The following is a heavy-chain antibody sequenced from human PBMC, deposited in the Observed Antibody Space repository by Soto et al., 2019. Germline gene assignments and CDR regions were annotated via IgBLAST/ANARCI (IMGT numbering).Heavy chain of an antibody. V-gene: IGHV4-34*01. D-gene: IGHD6-19*01. CDR1: GESFSGYI. CDR3: GRALITGSHSGGGWYYFDP. J-gene: IGHJ4*02. Sequence: SETLSLTCAVYGESFSGYIWTWIRQTPGKGLQWIGQINHSGSASYNPSLKSRVTISVHTSNSQFSLELSPVTAADTAVYYCGRALITGSHSGGGWYYFDPWGQEPQVTVPS. CDR2: INHSGSA.